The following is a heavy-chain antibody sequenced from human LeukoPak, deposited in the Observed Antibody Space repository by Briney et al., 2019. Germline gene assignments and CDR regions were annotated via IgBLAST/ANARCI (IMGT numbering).Heavy chain of an antibody. J-gene: IGHJ6*02. Sequence: SETLSLTCAVYGGSFSGYYWSWIRQPPGMGLEWIGEINHSGSTNYNPSLKSRVTISVDTSKKQFSLKLSSVTAADTAVYYCAAGKTLYYGMDVWGQGTTVTVSS. V-gene: IGHV4-34*01. CDR3: AAGKTLYYGMDV. CDR2: INHSGST. CDR1: GGSFSGYY.